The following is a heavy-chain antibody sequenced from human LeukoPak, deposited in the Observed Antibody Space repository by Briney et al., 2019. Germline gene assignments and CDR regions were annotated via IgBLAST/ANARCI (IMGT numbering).Heavy chain of an antibody. CDR2: ISGSSGYT. J-gene: IGHJ4*02. CDR3: ARYGGNGVDY. CDR1: GFTFSDYY. V-gene: IGHV3-11*03. D-gene: IGHD4-23*01. Sequence: GGSLRLSCAASGFTFSDYYMSWIRQAPGKGLEWVSYISGSSGYTDYADSVKGRITISRDNAKNSLYLQMNSLRAEDTAVYYCARYGGNGVDYWGQGTLVTVSS.